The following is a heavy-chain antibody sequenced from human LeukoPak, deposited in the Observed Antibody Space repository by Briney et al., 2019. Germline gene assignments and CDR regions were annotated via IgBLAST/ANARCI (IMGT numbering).Heavy chain of an antibody. D-gene: IGHD3-22*01. CDR1: GGSFSGYY. Sequence: SETPSLTCAVYGGSFSGYYWSWIRQPPGKGLEWIGEINHSGSTNYNPSLKSRVTISVDTSKNQFSLKLSSVTAADTAVYYCATPGSSGYYDLDYWGQGTLVTVSS. CDR2: INHSGST. V-gene: IGHV4-34*01. J-gene: IGHJ4*02. CDR3: ATPGSSGYYDLDY.